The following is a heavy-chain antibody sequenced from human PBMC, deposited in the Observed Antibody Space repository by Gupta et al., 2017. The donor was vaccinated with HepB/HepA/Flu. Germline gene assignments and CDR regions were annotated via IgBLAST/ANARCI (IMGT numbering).Heavy chain of an antibody. CDR1: GGSISSYY. J-gene: IGHJ4*02. V-gene: IGHV4-59*01. CDR3: ASGDDDSSGYYEPLGY. D-gene: IGHD3-22*01. CDR2: IYYSGST. Sequence: QVQLQESGTGLVKPSETLSLPCTVSGGSISSYYWSWIRQPPGKGLEWIGYIYYSGSTNYNPSLKSRVTISVDTPKNQFSLKLSSVTAADTAVYYCASGDDDSSGYYEPLGYWGQGTLVTVSS.